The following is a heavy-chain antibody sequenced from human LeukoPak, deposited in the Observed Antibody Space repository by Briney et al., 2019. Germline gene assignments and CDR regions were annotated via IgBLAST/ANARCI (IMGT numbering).Heavy chain of an antibody. CDR3: AREVLRNDLDY. CDR2: INQDGSEK. J-gene: IGHJ4*02. CDR1: GFTFSSYA. D-gene: IGHD4/OR15-4a*01. V-gene: IGHV3-7*01. Sequence: GGSLRLSCAASGFTFSSYAMSWVRQAPGKGLDWVANINQDGSEKHYVDSVKGRFTISRDSAKNSLYLQMNSLRAEDTAVYYCAREVLRNDLDYWGQGTLVTVSS.